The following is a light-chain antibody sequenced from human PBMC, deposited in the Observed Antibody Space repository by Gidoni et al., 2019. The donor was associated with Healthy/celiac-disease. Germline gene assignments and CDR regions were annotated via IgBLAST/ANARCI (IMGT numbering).Light chain of an antibody. CDR3: QAWDSSTVV. V-gene: IGLV3-1*01. J-gene: IGLJ2*01. Sequence: SYELTQPPPVSVPPGQTASITCSGDKLGDKYACWYQQKPGQSHVLVIYQDSKRPSGIPERFSGSNSGNTATLTISGTQAMDEADYYCQAWDSSTVVFGGGTKLTVL. CDR2: QDS. CDR1: KLGDKY.